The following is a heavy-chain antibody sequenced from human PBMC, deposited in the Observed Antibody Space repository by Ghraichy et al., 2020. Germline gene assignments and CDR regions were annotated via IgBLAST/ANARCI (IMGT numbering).Heavy chain of an antibody. J-gene: IGHJ6*02. Sequence: GGSLRLSCAASGFTFSRYAMNWVRQAPGKGLEWVSGISSSGRTTYYADSVKGRFTMSRDNSQSTVYLQMNSLRAKDTATYYCANRLVVIPAAMDLYGLNVWGQGTTVTVYS. CDR1: GFTFSRYA. V-gene: IGHV3-23*01. CDR2: ISSSGRTT. CDR3: ANRLVVIPAAMDLYGLNV. D-gene: IGHD2-2*01.